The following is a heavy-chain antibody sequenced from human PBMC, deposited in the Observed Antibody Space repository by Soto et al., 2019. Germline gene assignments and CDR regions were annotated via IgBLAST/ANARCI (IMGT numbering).Heavy chain of an antibody. J-gene: IGHJ6*02. CDR2: IVPIFGTA. CDR3: ASPLYYYYGMDV. Sequence: SVKVSCKASGGTFSSYAISWVRQAPGQGLEWMGGIVPIFGTANYAQKFQGRVTITADESTSTAYMELGSLRSEDTAVYYCASPLYYYYGMDVWGQGTTVTVSS. CDR1: GGTFSSYA. V-gene: IGHV1-69*13.